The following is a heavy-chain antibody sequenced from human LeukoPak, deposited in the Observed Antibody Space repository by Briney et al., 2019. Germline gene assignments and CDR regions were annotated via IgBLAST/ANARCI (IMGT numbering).Heavy chain of an antibody. D-gene: IGHD5-12*01. CDR3: IRTLIVATSPYMDV. CDR2: IDSSSYYI. J-gene: IGHJ6*03. Sequence: GGSLRLSCVASGFTFSTYSMNWFRQAPGKGLEWVSDIDSSSYYIYYADSVKGRFTISVDNAKNSLYLQMNSLRAEDTAIYYCIRTLIVATSPYMDVWAKGTTVTVSS. CDR1: GFTFSTYS. V-gene: IGHV3-21*01.